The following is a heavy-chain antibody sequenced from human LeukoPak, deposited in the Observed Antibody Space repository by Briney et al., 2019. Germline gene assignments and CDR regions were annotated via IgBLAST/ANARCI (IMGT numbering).Heavy chain of an antibody. CDR2: INHSGST. CDR3: AREGAAGTV. CDR1: GGSFSGYY. J-gene: IGHJ4*02. Sequence: PETLSLTCAVYGGSFSGYYWSWIRQPPGKGLEWIGEINHSGSTNYNPSLKSRVTISVGTSKNQFSLKLSSVTAADTAVYYCAREGAAGTVWGQGTLVTVSS. V-gene: IGHV4-34*01. D-gene: IGHD6-13*01.